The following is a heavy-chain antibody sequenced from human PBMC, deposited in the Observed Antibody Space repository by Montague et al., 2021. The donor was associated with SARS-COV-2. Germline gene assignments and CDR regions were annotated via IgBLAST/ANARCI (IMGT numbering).Heavy chain of an antibody. V-gene: IGHV4-34*01. CDR3: ARGHLSVSMIVVVFTSASYYFDD. CDR2: IKQSGST. J-gene: IGHJ4*02. D-gene: IGHD3-22*01. CDR1: GGSFGDDH. Sequence: SETLSLTCGVYGGSFGDDHWSWIRQPPGKGLEWIGDIKQSGSTNYNPSLKSRVTISVDTSRNQFSLKLTSVTAADTAVYFCARGHLSVSMIVVVFTSASYYFDDWGQGALVTVSS.